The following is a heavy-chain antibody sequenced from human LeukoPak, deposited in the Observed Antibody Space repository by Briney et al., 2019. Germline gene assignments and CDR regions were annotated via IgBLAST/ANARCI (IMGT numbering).Heavy chain of an antibody. D-gene: IGHD6-6*01. CDR2: IIPILGIA. Sequence: SVKVSCKASGYTFTSYGISWVRQAPGQGLEWMGRIIPILGIANYAQKFQGRVTITADKSTSTAYMELSSLRSENTAVYYCARSGSSSTRGYYYYGMDVWGQGTTVTVSS. CDR1: GYTFTSYG. V-gene: IGHV1-69*04. CDR3: ARSGSSSTRGYYYYGMDV. J-gene: IGHJ6*02.